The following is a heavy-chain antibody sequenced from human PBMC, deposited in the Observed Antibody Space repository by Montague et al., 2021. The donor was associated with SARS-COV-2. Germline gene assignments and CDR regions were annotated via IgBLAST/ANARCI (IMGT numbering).Heavy chain of an antibody. CDR2: ISYDGSNK. CDR1: GFTFSSYA. Sequence: FLSLSCSASGFTFSSYAMHWVRQAPGKGLEWVAVISYDGSNKYYADSVKGRFTISRDNSKNTLYLQMNSLRAEDTAVYYCARDDDSSSWRYYFDYWGQGTLVTVSS. J-gene: IGHJ4*02. V-gene: IGHV3-30*04. D-gene: IGHD6-13*01. CDR3: ARDDDSSSWRYYFDY.